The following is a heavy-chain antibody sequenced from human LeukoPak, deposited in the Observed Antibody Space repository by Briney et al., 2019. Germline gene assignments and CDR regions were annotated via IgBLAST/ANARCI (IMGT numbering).Heavy chain of an antibody. V-gene: IGHV3-7*01. CDR2: IRPDGSEA. CDR1: GFTFNSHW. D-gene: IGHD2-2*01. CDR3: SGRSGFSSIY. J-gene: IGHJ4*02. Sequence: GGSLRLSCGASGFTFNSHWMNWVRQAPGKGLEWLANIRPDGSEAVYVDSVRGRFTISRDNAKNLVYLQMNNLRAEDTAVYYCSGRSGFSSIYWGQGVLVTVSS.